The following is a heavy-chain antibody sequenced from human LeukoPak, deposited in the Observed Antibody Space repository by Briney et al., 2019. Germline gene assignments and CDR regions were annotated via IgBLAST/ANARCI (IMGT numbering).Heavy chain of an antibody. J-gene: IGHJ4*02. CDR1: GFTFGDYA. CDR2: IRGDGRTT. CDR3: AKDAVAGTWLHY. D-gene: IGHD6-19*01. V-gene: IGHV3-43*02. Sequence: GGSLRLSCAASGFTFGDYAMHWVRQAPGKGLEWVSLIRGDGRTTSYAGSVKGRFTISRDNSKDSLYLQMSSLRGEDTAMYYCAKDAVAGTWLHYWGQGTLVTVSS.